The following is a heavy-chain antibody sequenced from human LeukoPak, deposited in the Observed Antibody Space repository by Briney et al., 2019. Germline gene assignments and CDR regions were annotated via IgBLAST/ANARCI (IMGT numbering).Heavy chain of an antibody. V-gene: IGHV3-11*04. CDR3: ARDGNYDILTEPAPPDY. CDR2: ISSSGSTK. Sequence: GGSLRLSCVVSGFTFSDYYMSWLRQAPGKGLEWVSYISSSGSTKNYEDSVKGRFTISRDNAKNSLYLQMNSLRAEDTAVYYCARDGNYDILTEPAPPDYWGQGTLVTVSS. D-gene: IGHD3-9*01. J-gene: IGHJ4*02. CDR1: GFTFSDYY.